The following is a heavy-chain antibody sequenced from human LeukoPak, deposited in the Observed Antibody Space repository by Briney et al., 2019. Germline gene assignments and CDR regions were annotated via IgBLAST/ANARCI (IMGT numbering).Heavy chain of an antibody. Sequence: PGRSLRLSCAASGFTFSGYGMRWVRQAPGKGLEWVAVIWYDGSNKYYADSVKGRFTISRDNSKNTLYLQMNSLRAEETAVYYCARDRVRGQVPLDYWGQGTLVTVSS. V-gene: IGHV3-33*01. J-gene: IGHJ4*02. CDR3: ARDRVRGQVPLDY. CDR2: IWYDGSNK. D-gene: IGHD3-10*01. CDR1: GFTFSGYG.